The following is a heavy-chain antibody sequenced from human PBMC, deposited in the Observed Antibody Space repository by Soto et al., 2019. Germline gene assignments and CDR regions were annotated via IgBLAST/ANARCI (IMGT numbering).Heavy chain of an antibody. CDR1: GFTFTSSA. CDR3: AATWGHVAARLTPRLDD. CDR2: IVVGSGNT. J-gene: IGHJ4*02. V-gene: IGHV1-58*01. D-gene: IGHD6-6*01. Sequence: ASVKVSCKASGFTFTSSAVQWVRQARGQRLEWIGWIVVGSGNTNYAQKFQERVTITRDMSTSTAYMELSSLRSEDTAVYYCAATWGHVAARLTPRLDDWAQGTLVTGSS.